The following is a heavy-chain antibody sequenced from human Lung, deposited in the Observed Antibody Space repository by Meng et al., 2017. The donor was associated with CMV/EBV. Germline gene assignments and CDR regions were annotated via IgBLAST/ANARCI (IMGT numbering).Heavy chain of an antibody. D-gene: IGHD2-2*01. V-gene: IGHV4-59*01. CDR1: GGSISSYY. Sequence: SETLSLXCTVSGGSISSYYWSWIRQPPGKGLEWIGYIYYSGSTNYNPSLKSRVTISVDTSKNQFSLKLSSVTAADTAVYYCARDLGYCSSTSCYYYGMDVWXQWTXVTVSS. J-gene: IGHJ6*02. CDR3: ARDLGYCSSTSCYYYGMDV. CDR2: IYYSGST.